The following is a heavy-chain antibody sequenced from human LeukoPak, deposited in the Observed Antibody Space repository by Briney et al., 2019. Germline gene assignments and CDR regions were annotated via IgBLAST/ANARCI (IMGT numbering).Heavy chain of an antibody. V-gene: IGHV4-30-4*01. D-gene: IGHD3-22*01. J-gene: IGHJ5*02. CDR3: ARPYYYDSRIDP. CDR2: MYYSGST. CDR1: GGSTSSGDYY. Sequence: PSQTLSLTCTVSGGSTSSGDYYWSWIRQPPGKGLEWIAYMYYSGSTYYNPSLKSRVTMSADTSKNQLSLKLSSVTAADTAVYYCARPYYYDSRIDPWGQGILVTVSS.